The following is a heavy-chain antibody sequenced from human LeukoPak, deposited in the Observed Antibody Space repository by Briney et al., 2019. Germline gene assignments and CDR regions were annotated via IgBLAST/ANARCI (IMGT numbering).Heavy chain of an antibody. CDR1: GGTFSSYA. Sequence: ASVKVSCKASGGTFSSYAISWVRQAPGQGLEWMGGIIPIFGTANYAQKFQGRVTITTDESTSTAYMELSSLRSEDTAVYYCASWQDGDYFAFDIWGQGTMVTVSS. V-gene: IGHV1-69*05. J-gene: IGHJ3*02. CDR2: IIPIFGTA. CDR3: ASWQDGDYFAFDI. D-gene: IGHD4-17*01.